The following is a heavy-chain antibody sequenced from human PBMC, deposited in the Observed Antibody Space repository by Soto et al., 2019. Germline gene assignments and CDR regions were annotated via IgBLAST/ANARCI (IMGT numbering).Heavy chain of an antibody. Sequence: QINLIESGPTLVKPTQTLTLTCTFSWFSLSTSGAAVGWVRQPPGRALEWLALIYWDGDKRYNASLGNRLTMTKDRSKNQVVLTLTNVEPADTATYYCAHRATMTIYGLIIDNGIWFDPWGQGTRVIVSS. D-gene: IGHD3-22*01. J-gene: IGHJ5*02. CDR3: AHRATMTIYGLIIDNGIWFDP. V-gene: IGHV2-5*02. CDR1: WFSLSTSGAA. CDR2: IYWDGDK.